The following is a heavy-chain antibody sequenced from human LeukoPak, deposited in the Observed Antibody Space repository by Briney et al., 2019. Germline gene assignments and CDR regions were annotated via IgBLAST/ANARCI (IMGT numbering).Heavy chain of an antibody. CDR3: ARDRSLLWFGELGIQPDFEYFDY. CDR1: GDYIGRVNYY. CDR2: MSYSGHT. Sequence: PSETLSLTCTISGDYIGRVNYYWGWIRLPPGKGLEWIVSMSYSGHTYYNPSLKSRVTTSIDTSKNQFSLKLSSVTAADTAVYYCARDRSLLWFGELGIQPDFEYFDYWGQGTLVTVSS. V-gene: IGHV4-39*07. J-gene: IGHJ4*02. D-gene: IGHD3-10*01.